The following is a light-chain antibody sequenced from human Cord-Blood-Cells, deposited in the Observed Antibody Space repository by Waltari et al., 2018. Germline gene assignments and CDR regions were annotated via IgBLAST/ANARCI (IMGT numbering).Light chain of an antibody. Sequence: QSALTQPPSASGSPGQSVTLSCTGTSSAVGGYNYVSWYQQHPGKAPKLMINEVSKRPSGVPDRFSGSKSGNTASLTVSGLQAEDEADYYCSSYAGSNNWVFGGGTKLTVL. V-gene: IGLV2-8*01. CDR1: SSAVGGYNY. CDR2: EVS. J-gene: IGLJ3*02. CDR3: SSYAGSNNWV.